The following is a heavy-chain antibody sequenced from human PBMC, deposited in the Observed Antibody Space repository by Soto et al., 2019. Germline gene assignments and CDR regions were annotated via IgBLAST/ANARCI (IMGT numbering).Heavy chain of an antibody. V-gene: IGHV4-31*03. CDR2: IYYSGST. CDR1: GGSISSGGYY. CDR3: AREGRYYYYGMDV. D-gene: IGHD3-10*01. J-gene: IGHJ6*02. Sequence: SETLSLTCTVSGGSISSGGYYWSWIRQHPGKGLEWIGYIYYSGSTYYNPSLKSRVTISVDTSKNQFSLELSSVTAADTAVYYCAREGRYYYYGMDVWCQGTTVT.